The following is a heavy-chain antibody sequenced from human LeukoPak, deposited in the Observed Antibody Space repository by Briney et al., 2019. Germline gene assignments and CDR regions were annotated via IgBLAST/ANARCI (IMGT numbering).Heavy chain of an antibody. CDR2: ISTSGST. CDR1: RGSINTGSDY. D-gene: IGHD5-24*01. J-gene: IGHJ3*02. Sequence: SQTLSLTCTVSRGSINTGSDYWSWIRQPAGKGLEWIGRISTSGSTNYNPSLKSRVTISVDKSKNQFSLNLSSVTAADTAVYYCARGRDGYNWDDAFDIWGQGTMVTVSS. CDR3: ARGRDGYNWDDAFDI. V-gene: IGHV4-61*02.